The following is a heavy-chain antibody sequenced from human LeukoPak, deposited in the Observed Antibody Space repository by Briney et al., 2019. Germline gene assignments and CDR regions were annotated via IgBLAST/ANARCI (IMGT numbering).Heavy chain of an antibody. J-gene: IGHJ5*02. CDR2: ISGSGGST. CDR3: AKPPTYSMSWFDP. CDR1: GFTFSSYA. D-gene: IGHD4-11*01. V-gene: IGHV3-23*01. Sequence: GGSLRLSCAASGFTFSSYAMSWVRQAPGKGLEWVSGISGSGGSTYYADSVKGRFSISRENSKNTLYLQMNSLRAEDTAVYYCAKPPTYSMSWFDPWGQGTLVTVSS.